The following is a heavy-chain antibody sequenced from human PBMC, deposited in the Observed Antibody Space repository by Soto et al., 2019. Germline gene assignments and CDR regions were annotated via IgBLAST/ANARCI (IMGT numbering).Heavy chain of an antibody. CDR3: ARGQEVGAHFFDS. V-gene: IGHV3-13*01. J-gene: IGHJ4*02. D-gene: IGHD2-15*01. CDR2: IGTAGDT. Sequence: VGSLRLSCEASGFTFSGFDMHWVRQPTGKGLEWVSTIGTAGDTYYAVSVKGRFTISRDNAKNSLSLQMNSLRAGDTAVYFCARGQEVGAHFFDSWGQGTQVTVSS. CDR1: GFTFSGFD.